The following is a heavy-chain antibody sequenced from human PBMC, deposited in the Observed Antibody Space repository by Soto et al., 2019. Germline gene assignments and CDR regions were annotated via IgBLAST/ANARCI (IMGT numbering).Heavy chain of an antibody. V-gene: IGHV3-74*01. CDR1: GFTFSDYW. Sequence: EVYLVESGGGLVQPGGSLRLSCTASGFTFSDYWMHWVRQAPGKGLEWLSRINSDGGTTNQADPAKGRFAITRDNAKNTVYLQMNSLRAEDTAVYYFARGIPNRYGMDVWGQGTTVTVSS. CDR2: INSDGGTT. J-gene: IGHJ6*02. CDR3: ARGIPNRYGMDV. D-gene: IGHD5-18*01.